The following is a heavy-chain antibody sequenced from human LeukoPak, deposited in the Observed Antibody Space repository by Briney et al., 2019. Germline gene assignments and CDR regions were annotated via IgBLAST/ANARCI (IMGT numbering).Heavy chain of an antibody. Sequence: SGGSLRLSCAASGFTFTTYAMNWVRQAPGKGLEWVSVISGSGGSTYYADSVKGRFTISRDNSKNTLYLEVNSLRAEDTAVYYCAKDTAFYYDSSGSIDIWGQGTMVTVSS. CDR3: AKDTAFYYDSSGSIDI. CDR1: GFTFTTYA. J-gene: IGHJ3*02. V-gene: IGHV3-23*01. D-gene: IGHD3-22*01. CDR2: ISGSGGST.